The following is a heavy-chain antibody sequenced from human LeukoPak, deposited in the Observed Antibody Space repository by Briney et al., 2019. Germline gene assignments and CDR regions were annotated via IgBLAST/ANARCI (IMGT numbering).Heavy chain of an antibody. V-gene: IGHV1-8*02. CDR2: MNPETEIT. CDR1: GYTFTDYD. D-gene: IGHD3/OR15-3a*01. Sequence: ASVKVSCKASGYTFTDYDLNWVRQASGQGLEWMGWMNPETEITEYAQKFQGRVTMTRDTSISTAYVELSGLTSEDTAVYLCATSSGLTTHDAFDIWGQGTKVTVSS. J-gene: IGHJ3*02. CDR3: ATSSGLTTHDAFDI.